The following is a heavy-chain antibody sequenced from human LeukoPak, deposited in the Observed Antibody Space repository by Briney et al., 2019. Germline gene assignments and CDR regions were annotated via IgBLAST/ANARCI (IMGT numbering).Heavy chain of an antibody. V-gene: IGHV1-2*02. D-gene: IGHD6-13*01. J-gene: IGHJ4*02. CDR2: INPNSGGT. CDR3: ARCSSSWYYFDY. CDR1: GYTFTGYY. Sequence: ASVKVSCKASGYTFTGYYMHWGQQAPGQGLEWMGWINPNSGGTNYAQKFQGRVTMTRDTSISTAYMELSRLRSDDTAVYYCARCSSSWYYFDYWGQGTLVTVSS.